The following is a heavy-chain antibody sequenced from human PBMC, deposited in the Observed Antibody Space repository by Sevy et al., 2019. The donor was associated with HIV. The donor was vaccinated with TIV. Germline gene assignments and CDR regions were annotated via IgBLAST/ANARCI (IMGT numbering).Heavy chain of an antibody. CDR1: GGSVSSGSYY. CDR2: IYYSGST. J-gene: IGHJ6*02. D-gene: IGHD3-10*01. CDR3: ARLVVRGVIITFDYYYGMDV. Sequence: SETLSLTCTVSGGSVSSGSYYWSWIRQPPGKGLEWIGYIYYSGSTNYNPSLKSRVTISVETSKNQFSLKLSSVTAAETAVYYCARLVVRGVIITFDYYYGMDVWGQGTTVTVSS. V-gene: IGHV4-61*01.